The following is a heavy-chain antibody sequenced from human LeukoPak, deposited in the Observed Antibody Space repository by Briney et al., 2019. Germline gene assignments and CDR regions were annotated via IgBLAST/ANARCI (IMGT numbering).Heavy chain of an antibody. Sequence: LTGGSLRLSCAASGFTFSSYEMNWVRQAPGKGLEWVSSISRSATTIYYADSVKGRFTISRDNAKNSLYLQLNSLRAEDTAVYYCARSLVVGATYPYHWGQGTLVTVSS. V-gene: IGHV3-48*03. CDR1: GFTFSSYE. CDR2: ISRSATTI. CDR3: ARSLVVGATYPYH. J-gene: IGHJ5*02. D-gene: IGHD1-26*01.